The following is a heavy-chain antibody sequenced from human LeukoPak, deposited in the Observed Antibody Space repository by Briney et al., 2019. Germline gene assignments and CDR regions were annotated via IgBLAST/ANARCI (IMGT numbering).Heavy chain of an antibody. CDR1: GFTFSSYG. Sequence: AGGSLRLSCAASGFTFSSYGMHWVRQAPGKGLEWVAFIRYDGSNKYYADSVKGRFTISRDNSKNTLYLQMNSLRAEDTAVYYCAKDPPDYDSSGYYYSAEYFQHWGQGTLVTVSS. CDR3: AKDPPDYDSSGYYYSAEYFQH. V-gene: IGHV3-30*02. J-gene: IGHJ1*01. D-gene: IGHD3-22*01. CDR2: IRYDGSNK.